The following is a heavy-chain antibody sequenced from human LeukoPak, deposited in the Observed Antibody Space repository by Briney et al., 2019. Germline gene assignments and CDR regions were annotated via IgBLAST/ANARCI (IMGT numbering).Heavy chain of an antibody. CDR2: ISAYNGNT. V-gene: IGHV1-18*01. D-gene: IGHD6-6*01. J-gene: IGHJ6*02. Sequence: GASVKVSCKASGYTFTSYGISWVRQAPGQGLEGMGWISAYNGNTNYAQKLQGRVTMTTDTSTSTAYMELRSLRSDDTTVYYCARDVGTKQLVWLYYYGMDVWGQGTTVTVSS. CDR1: GYTFTSYG. CDR3: ARDVGTKQLVWLYYYGMDV.